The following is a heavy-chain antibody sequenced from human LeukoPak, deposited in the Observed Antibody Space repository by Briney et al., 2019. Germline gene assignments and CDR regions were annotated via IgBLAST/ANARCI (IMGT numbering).Heavy chain of an antibody. CDR1: GFTFSYYG. D-gene: IGHD3-16*01. CDR3: AKDIDDYVWGSGSGAFDI. V-gene: IGHV3-30*18. Sequence: GGSLRLSCAASGFTFSYYGMHWVRQPPGKGLEWVAVISYDGSNKYYADSVKGRFTISRDNSKNTLYPQMNSLRAEDTAVYYCAKDIDDYVWGSGSGAFDIWGQGTMVTVSS. J-gene: IGHJ3*02. CDR2: ISYDGSNK.